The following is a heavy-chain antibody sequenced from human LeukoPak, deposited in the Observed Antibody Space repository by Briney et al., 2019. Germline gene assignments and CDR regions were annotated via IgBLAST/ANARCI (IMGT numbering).Heavy chain of an antibody. V-gene: IGHV1-46*01. CDR1: GYTFTSNY. J-gene: IGHJ4*02. CDR2: IAPSSGTT. D-gene: IGHD3-10*01. CDR3: ARASGSSAVPFDY. Sequence: ASVKVSCEASGYTFTSNYMHWVRQAPGQGLEWMGVIAPSSGTTSYAQKFQGRVTMTRDTSTSTLYMELSSLTSEDTAVYYCARASGSSAVPFDYWGQGTLVTVSS.